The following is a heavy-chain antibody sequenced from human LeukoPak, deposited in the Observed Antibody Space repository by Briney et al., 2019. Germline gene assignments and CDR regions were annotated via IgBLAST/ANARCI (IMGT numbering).Heavy chain of an antibody. Sequence: SETLSLTCTVSGGSISIYYWGWIRQPPGKGLEWIGYIYYSGSNKYNPSLKNRITISVDTSQNQLSLKLSSVTAADTAVYYCARVGLGSGSSTGNYYYMDVWGKGTTVTVSS. V-gene: IGHV4-59*01. CDR2: IYYSGSN. D-gene: IGHD3-10*01. CDR1: GGSISIYY. CDR3: ARVGLGSGSSTGNYYYMDV. J-gene: IGHJ6*03.